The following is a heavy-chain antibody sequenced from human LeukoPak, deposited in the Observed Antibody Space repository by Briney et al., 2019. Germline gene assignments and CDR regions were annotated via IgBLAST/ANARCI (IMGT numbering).Heavy chain of an antibody. CDR1: GVSISSGDYY. J-gene: IGHJ4*02. D-gene: IGHD5-24*01. CDR3: ARGDMAERSFDY. Sequence: SSQTLSLTCTVSGVSISSGDYYWSWIRQPPGKGLEWIGYIYYSGSTYYNPSLKSRVTLSVDASKKQFSLKLRSVTAADTAVCYCARGDMAERSFDYWGQGTLVTVSS. CDR2: IYYSGST. V-gene: IGHV4-30-4*01.